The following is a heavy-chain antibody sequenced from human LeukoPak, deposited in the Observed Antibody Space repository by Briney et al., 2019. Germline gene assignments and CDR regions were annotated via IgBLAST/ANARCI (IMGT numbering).Heavy chain of an antibody. CDR2: INEDATTI. V-gene: IGHV3-74*01. D-gene: IGHD3-16*01. CDR1: GFSFSAYW. J-gene: IGHJ4*02. Sequence: QPGGSLLLSCAASGFSFSAYWMHWVRPAPGKGLEGVSRINEDATTITYADSVKGRFIISRDNSKKSLYLQMNNLRAEDTAVYYCVRDLILVWTPGDDFDFWGQGTLVIVSS. CDR3: VRDLILVWTPGDDFDF.